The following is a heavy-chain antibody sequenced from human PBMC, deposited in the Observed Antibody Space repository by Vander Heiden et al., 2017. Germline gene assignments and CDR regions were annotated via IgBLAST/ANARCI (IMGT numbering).Heavy chain of an antibody. Sequence: EVQLVESGGGLVKPGGSLRLSCAASGFTFSSYSMNWVRQAPGKGLEWVSSISSSSSYIYYADAVKGRFTISRDNAKKSLYLQMKRMRAEDTAVYYFAKEDYDILTLDYWGQGTMVTVSS. D-gene: IGHD3-9*01. CDR3: AKEDYDILTLDY. V-gene: IGHV3-21*01. CDR1: GFTFSSYS. CDR2: ISSSSSYI. J-gene: IGHJ4*02.